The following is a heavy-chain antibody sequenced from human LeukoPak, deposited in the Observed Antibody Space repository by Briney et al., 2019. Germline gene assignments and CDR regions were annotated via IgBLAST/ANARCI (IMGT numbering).Heavy chain of an antibody. Sequence: GGSLRLSCAASGFTFSSYWVYRVRQAPGKGLVWVSRINSDGSTTSSADSVKGRFTISRDNAKNTLYLQMNSLRAEDTAVYYCARVAGPSDVASGAFDIWGQGTMVTVSS. D-gene: IGHD5-12*01. CDR2: INSDGSTT. J-gene: IGHJ3*02. CDR3: ARVAGPSDVASGAFDI. V-gene: IGHV3-74*01. CDR1: GFTFSSYW.